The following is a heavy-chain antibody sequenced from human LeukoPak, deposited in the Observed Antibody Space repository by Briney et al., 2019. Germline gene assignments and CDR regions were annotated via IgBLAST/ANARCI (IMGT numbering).Heavy chain of an antibody. D-gene: IGHD2-21*02. J-gene: IGHJ6*03. Sequence: PSETLSLTCTVSGDSISSYYWSWIRQPAGKGLEWIGRINTSGRTNYNPSPKSRITMSVDTSKNQFSLKLSSVTAADTAVYYCARELRRRVTAIGYGPREYYYYMDVWGKGTTVTISS. CDR1: GDSISSYY. CDR3: ARELRRRVTAIGYGPREYYYYMDV. V-gene: IGHV4-4*07. CDR2: INTSGRT.